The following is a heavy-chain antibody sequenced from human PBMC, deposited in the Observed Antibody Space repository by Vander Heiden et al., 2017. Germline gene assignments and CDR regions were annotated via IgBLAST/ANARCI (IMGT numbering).Heavy chain of an antibody. J-gene: IGHJ4*02. D-gene: IGHD3-22*01. CDR2: IKSKTDGRTT. V-gene: IGHV3-15*07. CDR3: TTEEAFDDSSGDYSPYLGY. Sequence: EVQLLESGGGLVKPGGSPRLPCAASGFLFRNAWMTWVRQSPGKGLEWVGRIKSKTDGRTTDYAAPVKGRFTSSRDDSKNTLYLQMNSLKTEDTAVYYCTTEEAFDDSSGDYSPYLGYWGQGTLVTVSS. CDR1: GFLFRNAW.